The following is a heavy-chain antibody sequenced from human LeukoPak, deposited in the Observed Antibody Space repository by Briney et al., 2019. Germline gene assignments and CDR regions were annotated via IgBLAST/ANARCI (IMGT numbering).Heavy chain of an antibody. J-gene: IGHJ4*02. CDR3: ARASYQLRYFDWLLPASDY. D-gene: IGHD3-9*01. CDR2: IYPGDSDT. Sequence: GESLKISCKGSGYSFTSYWIGWVRQMPGKGLEWMGIIYPGDSDTRYSPSFQGQVTISADKSISTAYLQWSSLKASDTAMYYCARASYQLRYFDWLLPASDYWGQGTLVTVSS. V-gene: IGHV5-51*01. CDR1: GYSFTSYW.